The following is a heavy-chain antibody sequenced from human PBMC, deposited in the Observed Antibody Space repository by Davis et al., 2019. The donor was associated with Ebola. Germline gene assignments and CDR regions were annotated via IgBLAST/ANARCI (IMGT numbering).Heavy chain of an antibody. D-gene: IGHD2-2*01. J-gene: IGHJ6*04. CDR3: AKLAGEPAAMVVDYYYGMDV. CDR2: ISYDGSNK. CDR1: GFTFSSYA. Sequence: GGSLRLSCAASGFTFSSYAMSWVRQAPGKGLEWVAVISYDGSNKYYADSVKGRFTISRDNSKNTLYLQMNSLRAEDTAVYYCAKLAGEPAAMVVDYYYGMDVWGKGTTVTVSS. V-gene: IGHV3-30*18.